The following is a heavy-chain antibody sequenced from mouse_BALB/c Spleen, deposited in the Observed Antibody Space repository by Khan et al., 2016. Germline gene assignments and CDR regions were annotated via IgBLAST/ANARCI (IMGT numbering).Heavy chain of an antibody. CDR3: ARYRYYYGSSRYFDV. J-gene: IGHJ1*01. D-gene: IGHD1-1*01. V-gene: IGHV9-3-1*01. CDR1: GYTFTNYG. CDR2: INTYSGKS. Sequence: QIQLVQSGPELKKPGKTVKISCKASGYTFTNYGMNWVKQAPGKGLKWMGWINTYSGKSTYADDFKGRFAFSLETSANTAYLQINNLKNEDTATYFFARYRYYYGSSRYFDVWGAGTTVTVSS.